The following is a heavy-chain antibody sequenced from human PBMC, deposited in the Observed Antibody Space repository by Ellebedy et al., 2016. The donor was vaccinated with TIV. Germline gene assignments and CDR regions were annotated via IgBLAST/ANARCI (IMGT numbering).Heavy chain of an antibody. CDR2: IWYDGSNK. CDR3: ARGYGGFDN. D-gene: IGHD4-23*01. CDR1: GFTFSSYG. J-gene: IGHJ5*02. Sequence: GESLKISCAASGFTFSSYGMHWVRQAPGKGLEWVAVIWYDGSNKYYADSVKGRFTISRDNSKNTLYLQMNSLRAEDTAVYYCARGYGGFDNWGQGTLVTVSS. V-gene: IGHV3-33*01.